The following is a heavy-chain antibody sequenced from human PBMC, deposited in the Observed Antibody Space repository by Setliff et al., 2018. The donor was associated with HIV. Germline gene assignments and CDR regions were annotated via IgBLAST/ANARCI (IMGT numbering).Heavy chain of an antibody. J-gene: IGHJ4*02. CDR3: ARDGDYYDTTGYYSLDY. V-gene: IGHV4-61*02. CDR2: IYTSGST. D-gene: IGHD3-22*01. Sequence: SETLSLTCTVSGDSISGGSSYWSWIRQPAGKGLEWIGRIYTSGSTNYNPSLKSRVTISVDRSKNQFSLKLNSVTAADTAVYYCARDGDYYDTTGYYSLDYWGQGTLVTVSS. CDR1: GDSISGGSSY.